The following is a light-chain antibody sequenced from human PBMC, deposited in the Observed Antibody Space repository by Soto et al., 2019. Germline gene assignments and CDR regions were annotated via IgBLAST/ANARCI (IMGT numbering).Light chain of an antibody. Sequence: DIVMTQSPATLSVAPGERVTFSCRASQSVSSSLAWYQQKPGQAPRLLIYGASTRATGIPARFSGSGSGTEFTLTISSLQSEDFAVYYCQQYNNWPLTFGGGTKVDIK. V-gene: IGKV3-15*01. CDR3: QQYNNWPLT. CDR2: GAS. J-gene: IGKJ4*01. CDR1: QSVSSS.